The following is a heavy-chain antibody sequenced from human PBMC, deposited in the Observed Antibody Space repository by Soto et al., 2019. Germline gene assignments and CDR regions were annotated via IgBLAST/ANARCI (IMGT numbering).Heavy chain of an antibody. CDR2: IKEDGSEK. Sequence: GGSLRLSCAASGFTFSISWMSWVRQAPGKGLKWVANIKEDGSEKYYVDSVKGRCTISRDNAKNTLDLQMNSLRAEDTAVYYCAKDYSGWDPLADFDYWGQGTLVTVSS. V-gene: IGHV3-7*01. D-gene: IGHD1-26*01. CDR3: AKDYSGWDPLADFDY. J-gene: IGHJ4*02. CDR1: GFTFSISW.